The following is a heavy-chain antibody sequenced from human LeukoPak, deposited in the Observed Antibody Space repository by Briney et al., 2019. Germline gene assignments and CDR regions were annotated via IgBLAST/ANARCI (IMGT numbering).Heavy chain of an antibody. V-gene: IGHV1-69*13. Sequence: GASANVSCKASGGTFSSYAISWVRQAPGQGLEWMGGIIPIFGTANYAQKFQGRVTITADESTSTAYMELSSLRSEDTAVYYCARDATGTHSLDYWGQGTLVTVSS. D-gene: IGHD1-1*01. CDR1: GGTFSSYA. CDR3: ARDATGTHSLDY. J-gene: IGHJ4*02. CDR2: IIPIFGTA.